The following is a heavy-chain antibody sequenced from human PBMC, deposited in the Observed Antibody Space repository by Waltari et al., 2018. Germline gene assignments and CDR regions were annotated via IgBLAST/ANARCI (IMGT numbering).Heavy chain of an antibody. CDR1: GFSFSDYW. J-gene: IGHJ4*02. CDR2: SYQRGSS. V-gene: IGHV4-4*02. Sequence: VQLVESGGGLIQPGGSLRLSCAASGFSFSDYWVHWVRQHPGKGVGCMEESYQRGSSNHNPSRRRLVTISLDKSKKRFALQLSSVTAADTAVYYCAKDPGYSAYDFHVGNFDYWGQGSLVTVSS. CDR3: AKDPGYSAYDFHVGNFDY. D-gene: IGHD5-12*01.